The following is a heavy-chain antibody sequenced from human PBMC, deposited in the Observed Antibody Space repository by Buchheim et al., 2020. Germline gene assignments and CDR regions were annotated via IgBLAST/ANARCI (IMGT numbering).Heavy chain of an antibody. J-gene: IGHJ5*02. CDR1: GGTFSSYA. CDR2: IIPIFGTA. Sequence: QVQLVQSGAEVKKPGSSVKVSCKASGGTFSSYAISWVRQAPGQGLEWMGGIIPIFGTANYAQKFQGRGTITADESTSTAYMKLSSLRSEDTAVYYCARELYCSSTSCWYGAGWFDPWGQGTL. CDR3: ARELYCSSTSCWYGAGWFDP. V-gene: IGHV1-69*01. D-gene: IGHD2-2*01.